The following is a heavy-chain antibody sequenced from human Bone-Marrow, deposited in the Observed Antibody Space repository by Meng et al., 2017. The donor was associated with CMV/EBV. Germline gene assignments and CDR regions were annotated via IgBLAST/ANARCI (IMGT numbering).Heavy chain of an antibody. D-gene: IGHD2-15*01. Sequence: SETPSLTCTVSGGPVSSGSYYWSWIRQPPGKGLEWIGYIYYSGSTNYNPSLKSRVTISVDTSKNQFSLKLSSVTAADTAVYYCGRESGGGWDYGMVVWGQGATVTVSS. CDR3: GRESGGGWDYGMVV. V-gene: IGHV4-61*01. CDR2: IYYSGST. J-gene: IGHJ6*02. CDR1: GGPVSSGSYY.